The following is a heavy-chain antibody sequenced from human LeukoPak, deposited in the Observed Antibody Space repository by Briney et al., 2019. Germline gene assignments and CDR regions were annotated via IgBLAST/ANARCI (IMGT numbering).Heavy chain of an antibody. CDR2: IYSGGTT. CDR3: VSGSYEGGYYGMDV. CDR1: GFTVSRSY. D-gene: IGHD1-26*01. J-gene: IGHJ6*02. V-gene: IGHV3-66*01. Sequence: GGSLRLSCAASGFTVSRSYMNWVRQAPGKGLEWVSVIYSGGTTYYADSVKGRFTISRDNAKNSLYLQMNILRAEDTAVYYCVSGSYEGGYYGMDVWGQGTTVTVSS.